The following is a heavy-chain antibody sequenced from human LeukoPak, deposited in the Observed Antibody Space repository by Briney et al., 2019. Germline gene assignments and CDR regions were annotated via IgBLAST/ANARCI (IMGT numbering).Heavy chain of an antibody. Sequence: GASVKVSCKASGYTFTGFYMHWVRQAPGQGPDWMGRINPNSDDSNYAQKFQGRVTLTRDTSISTAYMELSRLRSDDTAVYYCAREGGATRGDAFDIWGQGTMVTVSS. D-gene: IGHD1-26*01. CDR2: INPNSDDS. V-gene: IGHV1-2*06. J-gene: IGHJ3*02. CDR3: AREGGATRGDAFDI. CDR1: GYTFTGFY.